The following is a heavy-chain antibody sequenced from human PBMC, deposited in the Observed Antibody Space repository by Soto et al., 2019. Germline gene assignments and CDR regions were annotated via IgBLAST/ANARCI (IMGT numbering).Heavy chain of an antibody. D-gene: IGHD5-12*01. CDR3: ARNRVEYSSAPGEDWFDP. CDR2: IYYSGST. Sequence: PSETLSLTCTVSGGSISSYYWSWIRQPPGKGLEWIGYIYYSGSTNYNPSLKSRVTISVDTSKNQLSLKLTSVTAADTAVYYCARNRVEYSSAPGEDWFDPWGQGTLVTVSS. CDR1: GGSISSYY. J-gene: IGHJ5*02. V-gene: IGHV4-59*01.